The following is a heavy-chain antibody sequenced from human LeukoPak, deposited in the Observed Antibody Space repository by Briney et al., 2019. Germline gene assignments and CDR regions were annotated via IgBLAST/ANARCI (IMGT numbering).Heavy chain of an antibody. J-gene: IGHJ6*02. V-gene: IGHV1-18*03. CDR3: ARHLRDKLLRYYYYGMEV. CDR2: ISAYNGNT. Sequence: ASVKVSCKASGYTFTSYGIIWVRQAPGQGLEWMVWISAYNGNTNYAQKLQGRVTMTTDTSTSTAYTELRSMRSDDMAVYYCARHLRDKLLRYYYYGMEVWGQGNTVTVSS. D-gene: IGHD2-15*01. CDR1: GYTFTSYG.